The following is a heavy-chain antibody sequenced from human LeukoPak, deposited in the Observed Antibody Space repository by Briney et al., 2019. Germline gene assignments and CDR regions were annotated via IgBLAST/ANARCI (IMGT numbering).Heavy chain of an antibody. CDR1: GFTFDDYA. D-gene: IGHD6-19*01. V-gene: IGHV3-9*01. J-gene: IGHJ4*02. CDR2: ISWNSGSI. Sequence: GGSLRLSCAASGFTFDDYAMHWVRQAPGKGLEWVSGISWNSGSIGYADSVKGRFTISRDNAKNSLYPQMNSLRAEDTALYYCARDRGAVAGQYFDYWGQGTLVTVSS. CDR3: ARDRGAVAGQYFDY.